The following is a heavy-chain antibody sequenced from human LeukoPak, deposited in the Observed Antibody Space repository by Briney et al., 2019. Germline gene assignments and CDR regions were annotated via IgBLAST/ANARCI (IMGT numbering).Heavy chain of an antibody. CDR3: APYGSGFSVDDF. V-gene: IGHV4-39*07. J-gene: IGHJ4*02. Sequence: SETLSLTCTVSGGSINSSSYYWGWIRQPPGKGLEWIGEINHSGSTNYNPSLKSRVTISVDKSKNQFSLRLSSVTAADTAVYYCAPYGSGFSVDDFWGQGTLVTVSS. D-gene: IGHD3-10*01. CDR2: INHSGST. CDR1: GGSINSSSYY.